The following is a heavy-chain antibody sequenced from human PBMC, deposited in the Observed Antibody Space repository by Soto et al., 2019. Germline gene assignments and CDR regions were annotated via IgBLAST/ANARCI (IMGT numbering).Heavy chain of an antibody. D-gene: IGHD6-6*01. Sequence: GGSLRLSCAASGFTFSSYGMHWVRQAPGKGLEWVAVISYDGSNKYYADSVKGRFTISRDNSKNTLYLQMNSLRAEDTAVYYCATDQGSSSKYYGMDVWGQGTTVTV. J-gene: IGHJ6*02. CDR1: GFTFSSYG. CDR2: ISYDGSNK. V-gene: IGHV3-30*03. CDR3: ATDQGSSSKYYGMDV.